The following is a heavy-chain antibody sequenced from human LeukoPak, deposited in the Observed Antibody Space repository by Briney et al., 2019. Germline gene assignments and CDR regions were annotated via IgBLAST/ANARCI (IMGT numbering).Heavy chain of an antibody. Sequence: GMSLRLSCAVPGFGFSSSVMHWIRQGQGKGPEWVAVISHDGSDKFYADSVKGRFTISRENSNNILYLQMNNLRPEDTAVYYCARDGNSPADYWGQGTLVTVSS. D-gene: IGHD4-23*01. CDR2: ISHDGSDK. CDR3: ARDGNSPADY. V-gene: IGHV3-30*03. CDR1: GFGFSSSV. J-gene: IGHJ4*02.